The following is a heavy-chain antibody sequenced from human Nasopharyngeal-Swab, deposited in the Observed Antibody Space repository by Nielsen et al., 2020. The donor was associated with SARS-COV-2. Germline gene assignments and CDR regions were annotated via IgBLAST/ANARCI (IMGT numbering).Heavy chain of an antibody. Sequence: GESLKLSCAASGFPFRRYLLSWVRQAPGKGLEWVANIKQDGSEKYYADSVKGRFTISRDNSKNTLYLQMNSLRAEDTAVYYCAKEPTIGEYFDYWGQGTLVTVSS. CDR3: AKEPTIGEYFDY. D-gene: IGHD3-10*01. CDR2: IKQDGSEK. J-gene: IGHJ4*02. V-gene: IGHV3-7*01. CDR1: GFPFRRYL.